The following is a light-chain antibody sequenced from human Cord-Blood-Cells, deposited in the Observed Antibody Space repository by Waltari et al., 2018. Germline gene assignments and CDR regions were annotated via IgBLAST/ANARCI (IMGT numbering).Light chain of an antibody. CDR3: QQYGSSPLT. CDR2: GAS. CDR1: QSVSSSY. Sequence: TQSPGTLSLSPGERATLSCMSSQSVSSSYLAWYQQKPGQAPRLLIYGASSRATGIPDRFSGSGSGTDFTLTISRLEPEDFAVYYCQQYGSSPLTFGGGTKVEIK. J-gene: IGKJ4*01. V-gene: IGKV3-20*01.